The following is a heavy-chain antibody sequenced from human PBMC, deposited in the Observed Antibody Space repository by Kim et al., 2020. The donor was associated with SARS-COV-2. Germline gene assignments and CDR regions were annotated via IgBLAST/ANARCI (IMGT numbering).Heavy chain of an antibody. J-gene: IGHJ6*02. CDR3: ARDHPGGDIVVVPAARKGYYYYGMDV. CDR2: ISAYNGNT. Sequence: ASVKVSCKASGYTFTSYGISWVRQAPGQGLEWMGWISAYNGNTNYAQKLQGRVTMTTDTSTSTAYMELRSLRSDDTAVYYCARDHPGGDIVVVPAARKGYYYYGMDVWGQGTTVTVSS. CDR1: GYTFTSYG. V-gene: IGHV1-18*04. D-gene: IGHD2-2*01.